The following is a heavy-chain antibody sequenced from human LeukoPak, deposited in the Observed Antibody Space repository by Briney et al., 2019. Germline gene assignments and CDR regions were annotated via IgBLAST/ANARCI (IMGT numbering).Heavy chain of an antibody. Sequence: GSLRLSCAASGFTFSSYSMNWVRQAPGKGLEWVSSISSSSSYIYYADSVKGRFTISRDNAKNSLYLQMNSLRVDDTAVYYCAREEPGDLGQAFHYWGQGTLVTVSS. V-gene: IGHV3-21*01. CDR2: ISSSSSYI. CDR3: AREEPGDLGQAFHY. D-gene: IGHD7-27*01. CDR1: GFTFSSYS. J-gene: IGHJ4*02.